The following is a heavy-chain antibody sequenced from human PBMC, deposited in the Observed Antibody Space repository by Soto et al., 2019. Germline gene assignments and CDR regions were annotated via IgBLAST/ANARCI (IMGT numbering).Heavy chain of an antibody. D-gene: IGHD6-19*01. CDR2: IYYSGST. V-gene: IGHV4-61*01. J-gene: IGHJ4*02. Sequence: QVQLQESGPGLVKPSETLSLTCTVSGGAVSSGSYYWSWIRQPPGKGLECIGYIYYSGSTNYNPSLKTRVSIAVDTSKNQLSLKLRSVTAADTAVYYCARDTVDSSGWYKYYWGQGPLVTVSS. CDR3: ARDTVDSSGWYKYY. CDR1: GGAVSSGSYY.